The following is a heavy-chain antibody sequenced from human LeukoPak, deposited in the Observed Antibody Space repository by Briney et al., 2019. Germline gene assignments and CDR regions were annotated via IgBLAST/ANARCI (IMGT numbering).Heavy chain of an antibody. CDR2: TYYRSKWYH. J-gene: IGHJ5*02. V-gene: IGHV6-1*01. Sequence: SQTHSLTCAISGARVSSNSAALNWIRQSPSKGLEWLGRTYYRSKWYHDFAVSMKRRITLNPNTSKTQFSLQLNSVTPEDTAIYYCARDLRTYMGINWFDPWGQGTLVTVSS. CDR3: ARDLRTYMGINWFDP. CDR1: GARVSSNSAA. D-gene: IGHD4-17*01.